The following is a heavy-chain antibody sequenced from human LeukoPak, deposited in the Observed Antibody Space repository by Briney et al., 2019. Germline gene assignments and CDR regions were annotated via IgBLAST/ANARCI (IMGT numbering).Heavy chain of an antibody. J-gene: IGHJ4*02. CDR1: GFTFSTYA. CDR2: ISDSDGST. CDR3: AKVGGSSMVRGVIHFDY. D-gene: IGHD3-10*01. V-gene: IGHV3-23*01. Sequence: GGSLRLSCAASGFTFSTYAMSWVRQAPGKGLEWVSSISDSDGSTYYADSVKGRFTISRDNSKNTVYLQMNSLRAEDTAVYYCAKVGGSSMVRGVIHFDYWGQGTLVTVSS.